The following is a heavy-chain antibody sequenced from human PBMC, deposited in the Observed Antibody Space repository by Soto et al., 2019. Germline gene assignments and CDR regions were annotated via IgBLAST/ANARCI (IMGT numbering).Heavy chain of an antibody. Sequence: SETLSLTCTVSGGSISSGGSSWNWIRQPPGKGLEWIGYIYHSGSTSYNPSLKSRVTISVDRSQNQFSLKLTSVTAADKAVYFCARAAARDNPFFDYWGHGTLVTVSS. CDR1: GGSISSGGSS. CDR3: ARAAARDNPFFDY. D-gene: IGHD2-15*01. J-gene: IGHJ4*01. V-gene: IGHV4-30-2*01. CDR2: IYHSGST.